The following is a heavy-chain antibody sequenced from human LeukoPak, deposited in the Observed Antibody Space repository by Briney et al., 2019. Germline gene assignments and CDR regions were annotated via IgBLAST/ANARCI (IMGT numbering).Heavy chain of an antibody. CDR3: ARQGVITNSFDY. J-gene: IGHJ4*02. CDR2: INHSAST. V-gene: IGHV4-34*01. Sequence: SETLSLTCAIYGGSFSGYYWSWIRQPPGKGPEWIGEINHSASTNYNPSLKSRVTISVDTSKNQFSLKLSSVTAADTAVYYCARQGVITNSFDYWGQGTLVTVSS. CDR1: GGSFSGYY. D-gene: IGHD3-22*01.